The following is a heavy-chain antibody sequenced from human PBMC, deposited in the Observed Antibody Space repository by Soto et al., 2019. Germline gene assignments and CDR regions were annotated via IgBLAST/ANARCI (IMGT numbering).Heavy chain of an antibody. CDR1: GGSFSGYN. J-gene: IGHJ6*03. CDR3: ARVGWLPRFRYYYYYMDV. V-gene: IGHV4-34*01. Sequence: PSETLSLTCAVYGGSFSGYNWSWIRQPPGKGLEWIGESSHSGSTNYNPSLKSRVTISVDTSKNQFSLKLSSVTAADTAVYYCARVGWLPRFRYYYYYMDVWGKGTTVT. D-gene: IGHD5-12*01. CDR2: SSHSGST.